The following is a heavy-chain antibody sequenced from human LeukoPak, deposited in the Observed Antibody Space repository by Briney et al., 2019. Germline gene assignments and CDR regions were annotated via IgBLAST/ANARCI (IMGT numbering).Heavy chain of an antibody. CDR2: IYTTGST. J-gene: IGHJ4*02. D-gene: IGHD3-22*01. Sequence: SETLSLTCTVSGGSISSHTYYWTWIRQPAGKGLEWIGRIYTTGSTNYNPSLQSRVTVSLDTSKNQFSLTLTSVTAADTAVYYCARQLPYYYDSSGYQRMIDYWGQGTLVTVSS. V-gene: IGHV4-61*02. CDR1: GGSISSHTYY. CDR3: ARQLPYYYDSSGYQRMIDY.